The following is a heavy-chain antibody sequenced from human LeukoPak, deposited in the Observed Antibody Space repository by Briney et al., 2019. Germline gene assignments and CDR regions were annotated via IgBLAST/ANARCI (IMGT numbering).Heavy chain of an antibody. CDR2: LRFDASDK. Sequence: GGSLRLSCAASEFTFSSYGMHWVRQAPGKGLEWVAFLRFDASDKYYADSVKGRFTISRDNSKNTLYLQINSLRAEDTAVYHCAKDFVSHYSRINCYGPRYLDCWGQGTLVAVSS. CDR1: EFTFSSYG. J-gene: IGHJ4*02. V-gene: IGHV3-30*02. CDR3: AKDFVSHYSRINCYGPRYLDC. D-gene: IGHD2-2*01.